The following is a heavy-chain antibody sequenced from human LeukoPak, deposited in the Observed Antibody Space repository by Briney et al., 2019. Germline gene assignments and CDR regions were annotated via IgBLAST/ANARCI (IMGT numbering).Heavy chain of an antibody. CDR1: GFTFEDHV. V-gene: IGHV3-9*01. CDR2: ISWSGDRM. D-gene: IGHD2-2*01. CDR3: AKDLGGSATAV. Sequence: GGSLRLSCAASGFTFEDHVMHWVRQAPGKGLEWVSSISWSGDRMGYADAVKGRFTISRDNAKNSLFLQMNSLRVEDTALYYCAKDLGGSATAVWGQGTLVTVSS. J-gene: IGHJ4*02.